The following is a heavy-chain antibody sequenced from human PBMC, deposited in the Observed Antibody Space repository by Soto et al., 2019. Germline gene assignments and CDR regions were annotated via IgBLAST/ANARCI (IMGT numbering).Heavy chain of an antibody. CDR1: GFSLTSNAVG. V-gene: IGHV2-5*02. D-gene: IGHD6-19*01. Sequence: QITLKESGPTLVKPTQTLTLTCTFSGFSLTSNAVGVGWFRQPPGKALEWLALIYWDDDNHYSPSPKSRLTFTKDTSKNQVVLIMTNMDPVDTATYYCAHGSGWLFDFWGQGTLVTVSS. CDR3: AHGSGWLFDF. J-gene: IGHJ4*02. CDR2: IYWDDDN.